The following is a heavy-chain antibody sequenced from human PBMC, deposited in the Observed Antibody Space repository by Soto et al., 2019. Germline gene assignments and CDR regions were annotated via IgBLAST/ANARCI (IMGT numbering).Heavy chain of an antibody. Sequence: GGSLRLSCAASGFTFSTHWMHWVRQAPGKGLVWVSRINSGGSTTNYADSVRGRFTISRDNAKNTLYLQMNSLRAEDTAVYFCARYNYFDSGTYACDVWGKGTLVNV. CDR3: ARYNYFDSGTYACDV. CDR1: GFTFSTHW. CDR2: INSGGSTT. V-gene: IGHV3-74*01. J-gene: IGHJ3*01. D-gene: IGHD3-10*01.